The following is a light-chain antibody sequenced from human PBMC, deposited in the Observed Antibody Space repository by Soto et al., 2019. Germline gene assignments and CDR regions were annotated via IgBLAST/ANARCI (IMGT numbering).Light chain of an antibody. CDR3: QQYGSSSIT. J-gene: IGKJ5*01. V-gene: IGKV3-20*01. CDR1: QSVRSN. Sequence: EVVMTPSPATLSVSPVERVTLSCRASQSVRSNLAWYQQKPGQPPRLLIYGASSRATGIPDRFRGSGSGTDFTLTITRLEPEDFAVYYCQQYGSSSITFGQGTRLEIK. CDR2: GAS.